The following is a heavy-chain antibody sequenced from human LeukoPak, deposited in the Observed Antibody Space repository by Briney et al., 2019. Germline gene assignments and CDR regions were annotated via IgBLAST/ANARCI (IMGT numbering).Heavy chain of an antibody. CDR2: IYYSGST. D-gene: IGHD6-19*01. CDR3: AGSSGGHYYFDY. CDR1: GGSISSYY. Sequence: SPTLSLTCTVTGGSISSYYWSWIRQPPRKVLQWIGYIYYSGSTNYNPSPKSRVTISVDTSKNQFSLKLSSVTAADTAVYYCAGSSGGHYYFDYWGQGTLVTVSS. J-gene: IGHJ4*02. V-gene: IGHV4-59*01.